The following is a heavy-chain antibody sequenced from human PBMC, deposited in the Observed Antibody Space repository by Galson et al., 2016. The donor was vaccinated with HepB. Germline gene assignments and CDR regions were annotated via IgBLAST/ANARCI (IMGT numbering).Heavy chain of an antibody. J-gene: IGHJ6*02. CDR3: ARAQWLPGGYFAMDF. CDR1: WDSVSSNSAT. V-gene: IGHV6-1*01. D-gene: IGHD6-19*01. CDR2: TYYRSKWYN. Sequence: CAISWDSVSSNSATWNWIRQSPSRGLEWLERTYYRSKWYNEYALSMKSRIIINADTSQKKFSLKLNSVTPEDTAMYYCARAQWLPGGYFAMDFWGQGPPVTVSS.